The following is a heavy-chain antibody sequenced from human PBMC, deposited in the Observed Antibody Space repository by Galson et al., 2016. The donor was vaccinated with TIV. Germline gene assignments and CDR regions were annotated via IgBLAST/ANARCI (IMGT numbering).Heavy chain of an antibody. CDR3: AKDQNVQYGALDY. CDR1: GFTFDAYA. V-gene: IGHV3-43D*04. Sequence: SCAASGFTFDAYAMHWVRQAPGKGLEWVSLISWDGGTTQYADSVKGRFSISRDNNKNSLYLQMNSLRPEDTALYYCAKDQNVQYGALDYWGQGTLVTVSS. D-gene: IGHD1-1*01. J-gene: IGHJ4*02. CDR2: ISWDGGTT.